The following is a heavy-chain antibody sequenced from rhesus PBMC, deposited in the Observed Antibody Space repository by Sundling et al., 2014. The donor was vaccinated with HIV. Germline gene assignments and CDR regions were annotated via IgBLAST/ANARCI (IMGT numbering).Heavy chain of an antibody. D-gene: IGHD3-28*01. J-gene: IGHJ5-1*01. CDR2: IYGSSGST. CDR3: ARGGYYGGAYTRFDV. Sequence: QLQLQESGPGLVKPSETLSVTCAVSGGSISSSYWNWIRQPPGKGLEWIGNIYGSSGSTYYNPSLKSRVSISTDTSKNQFSLKLTSVTAADTAVYFCARGGYYGGAYTRFDVWGPGVLVTVSS. V-gene: IGHV4-165*01. CDR1: GGSISSSY.